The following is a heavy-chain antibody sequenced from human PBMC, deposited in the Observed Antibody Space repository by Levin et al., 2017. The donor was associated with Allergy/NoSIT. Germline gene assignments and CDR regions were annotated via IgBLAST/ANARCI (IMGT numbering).Heavy chain of an antibody. CDR3: ARGLYGSGSYYRSHRSYYFDY. Sequence: KSSETLSLTCAVYGGSFSGYYWSWIRQPPGKGLEWIGEINHSGSTNYNPSLKSRVTISVDTSKNQFSLKLSSVTAADTAVYYCARGLYGSGSYYRSHRSYYFDYWGQGTLVTVSS. V-gene: IGHV4-34*01. J-gene: IGHJ4*02. CDR1: GGSFSGYY. D-gene: IGHD3-10*01. CDR2: INHSGST.